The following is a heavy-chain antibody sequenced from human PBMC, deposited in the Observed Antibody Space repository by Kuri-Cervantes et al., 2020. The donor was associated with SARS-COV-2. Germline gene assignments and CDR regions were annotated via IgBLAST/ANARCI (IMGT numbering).Heavy chain of an antibody. Sequence: SETLSLTCTVSGGSISSGSYYWSWIRQPAGKGLEWIGYIYTSRSTNYNPSLKSRVTISVDTSKNQFSLKLSSVTAADTAVYYCARERLLTGVGPSGFDYWGQGTLVTVSS. CDR2: IYTSRST. CDR3: ARERLLTGVGPSGFDY. V-gene: IGHV4-61*09. CDR1: GGSISSGSYY. D-gene: IGHD3-9*01. J-gene: IGHJ4*02.